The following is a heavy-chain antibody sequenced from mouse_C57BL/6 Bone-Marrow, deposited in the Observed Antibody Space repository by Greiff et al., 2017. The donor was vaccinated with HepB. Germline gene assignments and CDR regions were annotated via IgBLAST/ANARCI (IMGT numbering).Heavy chain of an antibody. CDR3: ARQDLYYYAMDY. CDR2: IRNGGGST. Sequence: EVQRVESGGGLVQPGGSLKLSCAASGFTFSDYYMYWVRQTPEKRLEWVAYIRNGGGSTYYPDTVKGRFTISRDNAKNTLYLQMSRLKSEDTAMYYCARQDLYYYAMDYWGQGTSVTVSS. J-gene: IGHJ4*01. CDR1: GFTFSDYY. V-gene: IGHV5-12*01.